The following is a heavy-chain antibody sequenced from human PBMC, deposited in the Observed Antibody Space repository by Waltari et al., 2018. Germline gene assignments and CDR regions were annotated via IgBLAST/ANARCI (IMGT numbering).Heavy chain of an antibody. D-gene: IGHD3-22*01. CDR2: INSNSGGT. CDR3: ARRRYDISGGNFDL. Sequence: QEQLLQSGAETRKPGASVNVSCKASGSPFTGYYLHWVRQAPGPGLDWMGWINSNSGGTKFAQNFQGRVTLTRDTSISTAYMVLSGLTSDDTAIYYCARRRYDISGGNFDLWGQGTLVTVSS. V-gene: IGHV1-2*02. CDR1: GSPFTGYY. J-gene: IGHJ4*02.